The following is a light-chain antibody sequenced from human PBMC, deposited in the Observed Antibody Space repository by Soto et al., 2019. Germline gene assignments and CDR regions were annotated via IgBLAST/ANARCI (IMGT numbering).Light chain of an antibody. CDR2: GAS. Sequence: EIVLTMSPGTLSLTPGERATLSCRASQSVSSSYLAWYQQKPGQAPRLLIYGASTRATGIPARFSGSGSGTEFTLTISSLQSEDFAVYYCQQYNIWPRTFCHGSKADI. J-gene: IGKJ1*01. CDR1: QSVSSSY. V-gene: IGKV3-15*01. CDR3: QQYNIWPRT.